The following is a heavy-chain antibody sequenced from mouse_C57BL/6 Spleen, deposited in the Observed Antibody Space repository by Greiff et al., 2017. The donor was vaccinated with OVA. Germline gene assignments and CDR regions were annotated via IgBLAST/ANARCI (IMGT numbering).Heavy chain of an antibody. CDR3: ARSFTTVVAKRPWFAY. V-gene: IGHV1-80*01. CDR1: GYAFSSYW. D-gene: IGHD1-1*01. Sequence: VQLQQSGAELVKPGASVKISCKASGYAFSSYWMNWVKQRPGKGLEWIGQIYPGDGYTNYNGKFKGKATLTADKSSSTAYMQLSSLTSEDSAVYFCARSFTTVVAKRPWFAYWGQGTLVTVSA. J-gene: IGHJ3*01. CDR2: IYPGDGYT.